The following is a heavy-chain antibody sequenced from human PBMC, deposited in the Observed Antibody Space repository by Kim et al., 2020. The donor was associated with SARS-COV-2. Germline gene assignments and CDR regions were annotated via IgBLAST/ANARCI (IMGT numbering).Heavy chain of an antibody. V-gene: IGHV1-69*13. J-gene: IGHJ6*01. Sequence: SVKVSCKASGGTFSSYAISWVRQAPGQGLEWMGGIIPIFGTANYAQKFQGRVTITADESTSTAYMELSSLRSEDTAVYYCARGRQYYYGSGGHYYGMDVWGQGTTVTVSS. CDR2: IIPIFGTA. CDR1: GGTFSSYA. CDR3: ARGRQYYYGSGGHYYGMDV. D-gene: IGHD3-10*01.